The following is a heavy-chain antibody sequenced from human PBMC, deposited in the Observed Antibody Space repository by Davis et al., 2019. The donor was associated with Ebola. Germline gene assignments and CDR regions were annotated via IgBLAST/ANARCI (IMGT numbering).Heavy chain of an antibody. J-gene: IGHJ4*02. V-gene: IGHV3-7*01. Sequence: GGSLRLSCAASGFSFSTYWMSWVRQAPGKGLEWVANIKQDGSEKYYLDSVKGRFTISRDNTKNSLSLQLNSLRPEDTAVYFCASFKIFGVVYDYWGQGTLVTVSS. D-gene: IGHD3-3*01. CDR3: ASFKIFGVVYDY. CDR2: IKQDGSEK. CDR1: GFSFSTYW.